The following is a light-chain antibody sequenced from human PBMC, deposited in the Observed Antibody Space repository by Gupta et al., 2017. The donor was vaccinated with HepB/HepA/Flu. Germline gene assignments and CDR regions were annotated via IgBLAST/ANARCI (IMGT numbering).Light chain of an antibody. CDR1: SNDVGAYNF. J-gene: IGLJ2*01. Sequence: QSPLSLPSSVSGSPGQAITISCTGTSNDVGAYNFVSWYQHHPDKAPELMIYEVTKRPSGVSNRFSGSKSGNTASLTISVLQPEDEADYYCCSYVGSSTVVFGGGTKLTVL. V-gene: IGLV2-23*02. CDR3: CSYVGSSTVV. CDR2: EVT.